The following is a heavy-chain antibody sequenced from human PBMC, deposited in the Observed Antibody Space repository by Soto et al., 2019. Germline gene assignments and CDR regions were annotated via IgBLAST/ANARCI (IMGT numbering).Heavy chain of an antibody. CDR3: AKDIVVVPAAVHAFDI. D-gene: IGHD2-2*01. J-gene: IGHJ3*02. Sequence: QVQLVQSGAEVKKPGASVKVSCKASGYTFTSYGISWVRQAPGPGLEWMGWISAYNGNTNYAQKLQGRVTMTTDTSTSTAYMELRSLKSDDTAVYYCAKDIVVVPAAVHAFDIWGQGTMVTVSS. V-gene: IGHV1-18*01. CDR1: GYTFTSYG. CDR2: ISAYNGNT.